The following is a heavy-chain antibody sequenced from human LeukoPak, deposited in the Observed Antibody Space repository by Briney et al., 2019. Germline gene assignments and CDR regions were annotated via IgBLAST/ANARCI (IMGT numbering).Heavy chain of an antibody. Sequence: SETLSLTCTVSGGSIRGSDLYWGWIRQPPGKGLEWIGTISSTGSTYYNASLKSRVAISVDTSKNQFSLRLTSVTAADTAVYYCATWLQMHFWGQGTLVTVSS. J-gene: IGHJ4*02. CDR3: ATWLQMHF. CDR2: ISSTGST. CDR1: GGSIRGSDLY. D-gene: IGHD5-24*01. V-gene: IGHV4-39*07.